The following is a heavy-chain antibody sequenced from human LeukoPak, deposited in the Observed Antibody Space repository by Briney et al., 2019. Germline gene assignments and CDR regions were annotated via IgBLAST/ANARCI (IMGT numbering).Heavy chain of an antibody. D-gene: IGHD5/OR15-5a*01. Sequence: GGSLRLSCAASGITFSSYGMHWVRQAPGKGLEWVAVISYDGSNKYYADSVKGRFTISRDNSKNTLYLQMNSLRAEDTAVYYCAKDPSSTDFDYWGQGTLVTVSS. V-gene: IGHV3-30*18. J-gene: IGHJ4*02. CDR1: GITFSSYG. CDR3: AKDPSSTDFDY. CDR2: ISYDGSNK.